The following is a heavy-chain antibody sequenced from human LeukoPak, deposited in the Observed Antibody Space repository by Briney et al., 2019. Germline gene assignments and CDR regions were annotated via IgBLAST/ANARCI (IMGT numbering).Heavy chain of an antibody. J-gene: IGHJ3*02. Sequence: PSETLSLTCAVSGYSISSGHYWGWIRQPPGKGLEWIGSIYHSGSTYYNPSLKSRVTISVDTSKNQFSLKLSSVTAADTAVYYCARHGSPRIVVVPAAIVDAFDIWGQGTMVTVSS. CDR1: GYSISSGHY. CDR3: ARHGSPRIVVVPAAIVDAFDI. CDR2: IYHSGST. D-gene: IGHD2-2*02. V-gene: IGHV4-38-2*01.